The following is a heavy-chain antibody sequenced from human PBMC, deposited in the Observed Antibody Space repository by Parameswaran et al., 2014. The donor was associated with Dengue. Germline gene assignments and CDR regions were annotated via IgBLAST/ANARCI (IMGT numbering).Heavy chain of an antibody. CDR2: ISYDGSNK. D-gene: IGHD3-22*01. Sequence: WIRQPPGKGLEWVAVISYDGSNKYYADSVKGRFTISRDNSKNTLYLQMNSLRAEDTAVYYCAKLVGTGRSGYWVDAFDIWGQGTMVTVSS. CDR3: AKLVGTGRSGYWVDAFDI. J-gene: IGHJ3*02. V-gene: IGHV3-30*18.